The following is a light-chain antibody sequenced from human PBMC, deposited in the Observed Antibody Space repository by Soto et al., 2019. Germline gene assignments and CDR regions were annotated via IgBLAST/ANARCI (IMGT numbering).Light chain of an antibody. J-gene: IGKJ1*01. V-gene: IGKV3-15*01. CDR2: GAS. Sequence: EIVMTQSPATLSVSPGGIATLSCRASQTISGTLAWYQQKPGQAPRLLIHGASTRAPGFPARFSGSGSGTEFTLTISSLQPDDFATYYCQHYNSYSEAFGQGTKVDIK. CDR1: QTISGT. CDR3: QHYNSYSEA.